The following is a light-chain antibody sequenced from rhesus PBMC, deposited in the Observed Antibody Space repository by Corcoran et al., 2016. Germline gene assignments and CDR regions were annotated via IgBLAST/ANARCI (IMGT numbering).Light chain of an antibody. V-gene: IGKV1-80*01. CDR3: QPYYSTPWT. CDR1: QGMAND. Sequence: DIQMTQSPSSLSASVGDRVTITCRASQGMANDLAWYQQKPGETPKLLIYEASSLQSGILSRFSGSGSGTDLTFTISSMQSEDVAAYYCQPYYSTPWTFGQGTQVEIK. CDR2: EAS. J-gene: IGKJ1*01.